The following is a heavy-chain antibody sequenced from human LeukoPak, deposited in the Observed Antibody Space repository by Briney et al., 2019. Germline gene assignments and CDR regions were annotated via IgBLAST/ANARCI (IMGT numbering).Heavy chain of an antibody. V-gene: IGHV3-64D*09. CDR3: VKDPSGNYFYFDY. J-gene: IGHJ4*02. D-gene: IGHD1-26*01. CDR2: ISSEGGRT. CDR1: GFTFSSSA. Sequence: GGSLRLSCSASGFTFSSSAMFWVRQAPGKGLEYVSGISSEGGRTNYADSVKARFTISRDNSKVTLYLQMTSLRPEDTAIYYCVKDPSGNYFYFDYWGQGTLVTVSS.